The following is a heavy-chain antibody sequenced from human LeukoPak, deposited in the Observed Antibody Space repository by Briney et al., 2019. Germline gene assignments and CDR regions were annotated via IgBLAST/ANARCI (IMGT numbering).Heavy chain of an antibody. D-gene: IGHD5-12*01. CDR3: ARWATLYYYYYMDV. CDR2: IYYSGST. V-gene: IGHV4-39*07. J-gene: IGHJ6*03. Sequence: PSETLSLTCTVSGGSISSSSYYWGWIRQPPGKGLEWIGSIYYSGSTYYNPSLKSRVTMSVDTSKNQFSLKLSSVTAADTAVYYCARWATLYYYYYMDVWGKGTTVTVSS. CDR1: GGSISSSSYY.